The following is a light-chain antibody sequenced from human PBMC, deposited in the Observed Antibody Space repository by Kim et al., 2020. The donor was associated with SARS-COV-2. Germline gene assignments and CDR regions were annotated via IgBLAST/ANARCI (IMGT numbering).Light chain of an antibody. J-gene: IGKJ4*01. CDR2: DAS. V-gene: IGKV1-33*01. CDR1: QDIAKF. CDR3: QQYDRPFSVT. Sequence: DIHMTQSPPSLSASVGDRVTITCQASQDIAKFLNWYQQKPGKAPQLLIYDASNLETGVPSRFSGSGSGTRFSLTISSLKPEDIATYYCQQYDRPFSVTFGGGTKVDIK.